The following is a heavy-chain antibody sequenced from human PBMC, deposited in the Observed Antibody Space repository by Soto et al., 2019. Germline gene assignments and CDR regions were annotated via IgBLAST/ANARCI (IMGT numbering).Heavy chain of an antibody. Sequence: QVQLQESGPGLVKPSETLSLTCTVSGGSISGYYWSWIRQPPGKGLEWIGYIHYSGSTNYHPSLKSRITISADASQNQISLNLRSVTTADTAVYYCARGRGRTRAYYYGMDVWGQGTTVIVSS. CDR3: ARGRGRTRAYYYGMDV. CDR1: GGSISGYY. J-gene: IGHJ6*02. CDR2: IHYSGST. V-gene: IGHV4-59*01. D-gene: IGHD3-10*01.